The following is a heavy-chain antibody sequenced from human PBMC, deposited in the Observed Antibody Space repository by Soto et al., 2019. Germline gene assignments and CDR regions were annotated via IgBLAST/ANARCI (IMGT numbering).Heavy chain of an antibody. V-gene: IGHV3-48*03. CDR3: ARRASR. J-gene: IGHJ3*01. D-gene: IGHD1-26*01. CDR2: IHPSGQPI. Sequence: EVQLVESGGGLVQPGGSLRLSCAVSGFTFSSSDMYWVRQAPGKGLELISYIHPSGQPIFYADSVKGRFTISRHNANNSLFLQMNSLRDEDTAVYYCARRASRWCQGTMVTVSS. CDR1: GFTFSSSD.